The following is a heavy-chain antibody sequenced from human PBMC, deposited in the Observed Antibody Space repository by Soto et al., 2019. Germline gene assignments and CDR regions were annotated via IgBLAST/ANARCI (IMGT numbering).Heavy chain of an antibody. CDR2: IYYSGST. D-gene: IGHD3-16*01. CDR1: GGSISSYY. V-gene: IGHV4-59*08. CDR3: ARRFGRNFDY. Sequence: QVQLQESGPELMKPSETLSLICTVSGGSISSYYWSWIRQPPGKGLEWIGYIYYSGSTNYNPSLKSRVTISVDTSKNQFSMKLSSVTAADTAVYYCARRFGRNFDYWGQGTLVTVSS. J-gene: IGHJ4*02.